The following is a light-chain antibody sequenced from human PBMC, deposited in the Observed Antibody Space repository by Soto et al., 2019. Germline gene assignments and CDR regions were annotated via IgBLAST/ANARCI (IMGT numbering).Light chain of an antibody. CDR2: GAS. CDR3: QQYNNWPPLT. J-gene: IGKJ4*01. Sequence: EIVLTQSPATLSVSPGERATLSCRASQSVSSNLAWYQQKPGQAPRLLIYGASTRATGIPARLSGSGSVTEFTLTISSLQSEYFVVYYCQQYNNWPPLTFGGGTKVEIK. V-gene: IGKV3-15*01. CDR1: QSVSSN.